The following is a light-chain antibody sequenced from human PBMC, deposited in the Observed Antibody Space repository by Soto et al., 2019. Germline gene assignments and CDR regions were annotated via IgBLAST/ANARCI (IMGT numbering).Light chain of an antibody. CDR1: QSVSVY. J-gene: IGKJ4*01. V-gene: IGKV3-11*01. CDR2: DAS. CDR3: QQRQYWPPLT. Sequence: VLTQSPATLSLSPGEIATLSCMASQSVSVYVAWYQQKPGLAPRLLIYDASNKATGVPARFSGSGSGTAFTVTISSLEPEDFAVYYCQQRQYWPPLTFGGGTRVEI.